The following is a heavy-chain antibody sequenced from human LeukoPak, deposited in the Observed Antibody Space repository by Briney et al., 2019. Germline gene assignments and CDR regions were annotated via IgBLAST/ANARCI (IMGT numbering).Heavy chain of an antibody. CDR1: RYTFTSYA. J-gene: IGHJ6*03. CDR2: INAGNGNT. D-gene: IGHD2-2*01. V-gene: IGHV1-3*01. CDR3: ARDGDYLLLSARYYMDV. Sequence: ASVKVSCKASRYTFTSYAMHWVRQAPGQRLEWMGWINAGNGNTKYSQEFQGRVTMTRDMSTSTVYMELSSLRSDDTAVYYCARDGDYLLLSARYYMDVWGKGTTLTISS.